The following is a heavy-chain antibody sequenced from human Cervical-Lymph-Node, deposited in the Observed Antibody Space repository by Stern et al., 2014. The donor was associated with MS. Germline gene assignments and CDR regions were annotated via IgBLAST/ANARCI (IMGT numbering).Heavy chain of an antibody. J-gene: IGHJ4*02. CDR1: GYSISSGYY. V-gene: IGHV4-38-2*02. D-gene: IGHD5-12*01. Sequence: QLQLQESGPGLVKPSETLSLTCTVSGYSISSGYYWGWIRQPPGKGLEWIGSIYHSGSTYYNPSLKSRVTISVDTSKNQFPLKLSSVTAADTAVYYCARAEGYGYEIDYWGQGTLVTVSS. CDR2: IYHSGST. CDR3: ARAEGYGYEIDY.